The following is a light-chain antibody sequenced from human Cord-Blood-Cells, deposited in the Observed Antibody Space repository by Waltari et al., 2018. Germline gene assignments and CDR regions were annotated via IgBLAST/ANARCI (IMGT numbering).Light chain of an antibody. Sequence: EIVMTQSPATLSVSPGERATLSCRASQSVSSNLAWYQQKPGQAPRLLIYGAPTRATGIPARFSGSGSGTEFTLTISSLQSEDFAVYYCQQYNSWPPITFGRGTRLEIK. CDR3: QQYNSWPPIT. V-gene: IGKV3-15*01. CDR1: QSVSSN. J-gene: IGKJ5*01. CDR2: GAP.